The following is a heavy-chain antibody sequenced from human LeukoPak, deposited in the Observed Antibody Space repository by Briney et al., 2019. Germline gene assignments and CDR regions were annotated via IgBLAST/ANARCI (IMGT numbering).Heavy chain of an antibody. CDR3: AREYCTSSSCYFDY. CDR1: GGSISSHY. CDR2: IFYSGST. Sequence: WETLSLTCTVSGGSISSHYWSWIRQPPGKGLEWIGYIFYSGSTNCNPSLKSRVTMSVDTSKNQFSLKLSSVTAADTAVYYCAREYCTSSSCYFDYWGQGTLVTVSS. V-gene: IGHV4-59*11. J-gene: IGHJ4*02. D-gene: IGHD2-2*01.